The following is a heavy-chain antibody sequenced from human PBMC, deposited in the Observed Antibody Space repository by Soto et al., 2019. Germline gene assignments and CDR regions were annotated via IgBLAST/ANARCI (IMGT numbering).Heavy chain of an antibody. D-gene: IGHD6-25*01. Sequence: GGSLRLSCAASGFTFRSFTMNWVRQAPGKGLEWVSTISSNSAYIYYTDALRGRFTISRDNAKNSLHLQMNSLRAEDTAAYYCTRDASRDRSARGWFAPWGPGLVVTVSS. CDR1: GFTFRSFT. CDR2: ISSNSAYI. J-gene: IGHJ5*02. CDR3: TRDASRDRSARGWFAP. V-gene: IGHV3-21*01.